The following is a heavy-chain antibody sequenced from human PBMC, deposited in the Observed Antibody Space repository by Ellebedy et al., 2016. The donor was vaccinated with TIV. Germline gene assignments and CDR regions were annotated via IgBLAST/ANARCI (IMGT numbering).Heavy chain of an antibody. Sequence: PGGSLRLSCAASGFTFSSYSMNWVRQAPGKGLEWVSYISSSSSTIYYADSVKGRFTISRDNAKNSLYLQMNSLRDEDTAVYYCARDLTMVRGSQAGDYWGQGTLVTVSS. D-gene: IGHD3-10*01. CDR2: ISSSSSTI. CDR3: ARDLTMVRGSQAGDY. J-gene: IGHJ4*02. CDR1: GFTFSSYS. V-gene: IGHV3-48*02.